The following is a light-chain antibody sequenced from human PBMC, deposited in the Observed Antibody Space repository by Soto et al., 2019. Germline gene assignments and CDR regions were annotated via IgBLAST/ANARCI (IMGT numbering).Light chain of an antibody. CDR3: QQYNNWPRT. Sequence: EIVMTQSPATLSVSPGERATLSCRASQSVSSNLAWYQQKPGQAPRLLSYGASTRATGIPARFSGSGSGTEFTLTISRLQAEDFAVYYCQQYNNWPRTFGQGTKVEIK. CDR1: QSVSSN. CDR2: GAS. J-gene: IGKJ1*01. V-gene: IGKV3-15*01.